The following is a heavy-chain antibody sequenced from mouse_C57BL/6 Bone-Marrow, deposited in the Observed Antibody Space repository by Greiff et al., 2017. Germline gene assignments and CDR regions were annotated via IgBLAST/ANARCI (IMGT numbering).Heavy chain of an antibody. Sequence: VQLQQSGTVLARPGASVKMSCKTSGYTFTSYWMHWVKQRPGQGLEWIGAIYPGNSDTSYNQKFKGKAKLTAVTSASTAYMELSSLTNEDSAVYYCNRGNGNRYFDVWGTGTTGTVSS. CDR3: NRGNGNRYFDV. CDR2: IYPGNSDT. D-gene: IGHD2-1*01. CDR1: GYTFTSYW. V-gene: IGHV1-5*01. J-gene: IGHJ1*03.